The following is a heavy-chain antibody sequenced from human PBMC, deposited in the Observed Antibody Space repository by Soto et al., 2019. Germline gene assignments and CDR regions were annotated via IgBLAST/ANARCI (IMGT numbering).Heavy chain of an antibody. Sequence: QVQLQESGPGLVKPSENLSLTCTVSDGSVSSGSYYWSWIRQPPGKGLEWIGYIYYSGSTNYNPSLKTRVTISVDTSKNQFFLKLSSVTAADTAVYYCTNGNVRGRRSDPWGQGTLVTVSS. CDR3: TNGNVRGRRSDP. V-gene: IGHV4-61*01. D-gene: IGHD2-8*01. CDR1: DGSVSSGSYY. J-gene: IGHJ5*02. CDR2: IYYSGST.